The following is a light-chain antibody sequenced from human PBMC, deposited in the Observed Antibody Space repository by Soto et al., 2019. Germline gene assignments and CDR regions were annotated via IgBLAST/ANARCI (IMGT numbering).Light chain of an antibody. CDR1: QGVSSSY. J-gene: IGKJ4*01. V-gene: IGKV3-11*02. CDR3: QQRSNWPLT. Sequence: IVLTKSACALSLSTGERATLSCRASQGVSSSYLAWYQQKPGQAPSLLIYNASNRATGIPARFRGSGSVRDFTLTTSGLEPEDFSVYYCQQRSNWPLTCGGGTNVDIK. CDR2: NAS.